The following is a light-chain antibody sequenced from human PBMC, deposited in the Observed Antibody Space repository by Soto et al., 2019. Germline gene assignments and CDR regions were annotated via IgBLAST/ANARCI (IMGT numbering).Light chain of an antibody. CDR1: QTISTY. V-gene: IGKV1-39*01. J-gene: IGKJ2*01. Sequence: DIQMTQSPSSLSASVGDRVTITCRASQTISTYLNWYQQEPGKAPKLLIYAASSLQSGVPSRFSGSVYGTDFTLTISSLQPEDFEAYYCQQSHGIPYTFGQGTKLEIK. CDR2: AAS. CDR3: QQSHGIPYT.